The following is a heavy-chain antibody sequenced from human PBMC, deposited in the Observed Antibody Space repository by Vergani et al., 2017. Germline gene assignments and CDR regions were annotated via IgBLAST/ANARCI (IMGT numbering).Heavy chain of an antibody. CDR3: ARAPVDTAMVTGGQQLGEGMY. V-gene: IGHV3-33*01. CDR1: GFTFSSYG. D-gene: IGHD5-18*01. Sequence: QVQLVESGGGVVQPGRSLRLSCAASGFTFSSYGMHWVRQAPGKGLEWVAVIWDDGSSKYYADSVKGRFTISRDNSKNTLYLQMNSLRAEDTAVYYCARAPVDTAMVTGGQQLGEGMYWGQGTLVTVSS. J-gene: IGHJ4*02. CDR2: IWDDGSSK.